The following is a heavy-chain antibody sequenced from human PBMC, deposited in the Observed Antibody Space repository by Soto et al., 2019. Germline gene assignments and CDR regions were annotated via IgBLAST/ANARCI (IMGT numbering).Heavy chain of an antibody. J-gene: IGHJ4*02. Sequence: EVQLVESGGGLVQPGGSLRLSCAASGFTVSSNYMSWVRQPPGKGLEWVSLIYSDGSTNYADSVKGRVTISRDISTNTLYLQMNSLRAEDTAVYYCARTDYSISWYYFDYWGQGTLVTVSS. V-gene: IGHV3-66*01. CDR3: ARTDYSISWYYFDY. D-gene: IGHD6-13*01. CDR2: IYSDGST. CDR1: GFTVSSNY.